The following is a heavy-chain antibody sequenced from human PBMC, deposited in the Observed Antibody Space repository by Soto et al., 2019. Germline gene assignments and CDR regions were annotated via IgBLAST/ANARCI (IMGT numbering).Heavy chain of an antibody. V-gene: IGHV1-3*05. CDR1: GYTFTSYA. J-gene: IGHJ5*02. CDR2: INAGNGNT. CDR3: ARDRQQLNWFDP. D-gene: IGHD6-13*01. Sequence: QVQLVQSGAEEKKPGASVKVSCKASGYTFTSYAMHWVRQAPGQRLEWMGWINAGNGNTKYSQKFQGRVTITRDTSASTAYMELSSQRSEDTAVYYCARDRQQLNWFDPWGQGTLVTVSS.